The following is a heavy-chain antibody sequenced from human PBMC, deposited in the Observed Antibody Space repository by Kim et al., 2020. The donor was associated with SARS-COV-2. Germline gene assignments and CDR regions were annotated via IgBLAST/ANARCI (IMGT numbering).Heavy chain of an antibody. D-gene: IGHD3-10*01. CDR3: ARSYPDYYGSGSSDY. J-gene: IGHJ4*02. CDR1: GFTFSSYS. V-gene: IGHV3-21*01. CDR2: ISSSSSYI. Sequence: GGSLRLSCAASGFTFSSYSMNWVRQAPGKGLEWVSSISSSSSYIYYADSVKGRFTISRDNAKNSLYLQMNSLRAEDTAVYYCARSYPDYYGSGSSDYWGQGTLVTVSS.